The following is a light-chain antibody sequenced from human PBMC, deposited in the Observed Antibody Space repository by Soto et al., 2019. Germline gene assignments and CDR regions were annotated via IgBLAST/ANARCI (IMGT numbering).Light chain of an antibody. J-gene: IGLJ2*01. CDR1: SSDVGGYNY. CDR2: DVI. Sequence: QSALTQPASVSGSPGQSITISCTGTSSDVGGYNYVSWYQQYPGKAPKLMIYDVIYRPSGVSDRFSGSKSGNTASLTISGLRAEDEAEYYCTSYTSSSTDVVFGGGTKLTVL. CDR3: TSYTSSSTDVV. V-gene: IGLV2-14*03.